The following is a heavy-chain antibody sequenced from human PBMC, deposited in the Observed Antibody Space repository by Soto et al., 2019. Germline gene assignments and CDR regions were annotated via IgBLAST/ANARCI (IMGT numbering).Heavy chain of an antibody. J-gene: IGHJ3*02. D-gene: IGHD6-6*01. CDR3: ARDQLYSSSSGPGGLDAFDI. Sequence: ASVKVSCKASGYTFTSYAMHWVRQAPGQRLEWMGWINAGNGNTKYSQKFQGRVTITRDTSASTAYMELSSLRSEDTAVYYCARDQLYSSSSGPGGLDAFDIWGQGTMVTVSS. CDR2: INAGNGNT. V-gene: IGHV1-3*01. CDR1: GYTFTSYA.